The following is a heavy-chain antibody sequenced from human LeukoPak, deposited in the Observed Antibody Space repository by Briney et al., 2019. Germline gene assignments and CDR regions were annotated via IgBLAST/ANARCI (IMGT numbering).Heavy chain of an antibody. Sequence: PGGSLRLSCVASGFTFTNFWMNWVRQAPGKGPEWVANIKPDGYEKYYVDSVKGRFTISRDNTKNLLYLQMNSLRAEDMAVYYCRKGHYDDSAWEQGTLVTVSS. CDR1: GFTFTNFW. CDR2: IKPDGYEK. V-gene: IGHV3-7*01. D-gene: IGHD4-17*01. J-gene: IGHJ5*02. CDR3: RKGHYDDSA.